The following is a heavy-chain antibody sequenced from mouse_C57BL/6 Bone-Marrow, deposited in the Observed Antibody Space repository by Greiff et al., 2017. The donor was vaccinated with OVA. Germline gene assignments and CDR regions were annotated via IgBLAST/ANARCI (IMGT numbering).Heavy chain of an antibody. CDR1: GFTFSSYA. Sequence: EVKVVESGGGLVKPGGSLKLSCAASGFTFSSYAMSWVRQTPEKRLEWVATISDGGSYTYYPDNVKGRFTISRDNAKNNLYLQMSHLKSEDTAMYYCARDGELLGAYWGQGTLGTVSA. V-gene: IGHV5-4*01. CDR2: ISDGGSYT. J-gene: IGHJ3*01. D-gene: IGHD2-12*01. CDR3: ARDGELLGAY.